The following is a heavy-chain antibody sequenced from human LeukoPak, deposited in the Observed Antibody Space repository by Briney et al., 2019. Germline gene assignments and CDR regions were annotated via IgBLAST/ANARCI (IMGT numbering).Heavy chain of an antibody. CDR3: ARLGARQVLDY. D-gene: IGHD4-17*01. Sequence: GMSLRLSCAASGFTFSSYWMSWVRQAPGKGLEWVANIKQDGGEKYYVDSVKGRFTISRDNAKNSLYLQMNSLRAEDTAVYYCARLGARQVLDYWGQGTLVTVSS. J-gene: IGHJ4*02. V-gene: IGHV3-7*01. CDR2: IKQDGGEK. CDR1: GFTFSSYW.